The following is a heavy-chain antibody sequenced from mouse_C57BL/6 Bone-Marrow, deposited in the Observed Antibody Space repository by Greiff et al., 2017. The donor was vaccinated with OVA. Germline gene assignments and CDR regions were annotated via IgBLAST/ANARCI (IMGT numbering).Heavy chain of an antibody. Sequence: VQLQQPGAELVKPGASVKMSCKASGYTFTSYWITWVKQRPGQGLEWIGDIYPGSGSTNYNEKFKSKATLTVDTSSSTAYMQLSSLTSEDSAVYYCASHYGRRKRDWFAYWGQGTLVTVSA. CDR2: IYPGSGST. D-gene: IGHD1-1*02. CDR1: GYTFTSYW. J-gene: IGHJ3*01. V-gene: IGHV1-55*01. CDR3: ASHYGRRKRDWFAY.